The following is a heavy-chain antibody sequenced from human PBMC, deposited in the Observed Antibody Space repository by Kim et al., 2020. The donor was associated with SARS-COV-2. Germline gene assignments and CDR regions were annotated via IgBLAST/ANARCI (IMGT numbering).Heavy chain of an antibody. J-gene: IGHJ4*02. D-gene: IGHD4-17*01. CDR2: ISAYNGNT. CDR3: ARDRNTVGLKGAGY. V-gene: IGHV1-18*04. Sequence: ASVKVSCKASGYTFTSYGISWVRQAPGQGLEWMGWISAYNGNTNYAQKLQGRVTMTTDTSTSTAYMELRSLRSDDTAVYYCARDRNTVGLKGAGYWGQGTLVTVSS. CDR1: GYTFTSYG.